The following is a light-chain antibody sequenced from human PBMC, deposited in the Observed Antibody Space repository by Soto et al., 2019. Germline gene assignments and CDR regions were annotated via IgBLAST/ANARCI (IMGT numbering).Light chain of an antibody. CDR2: GVY. J-gene: IGKJ1*01. CDR1: QSVSSN. CDR3: QQYHSWPPRT. Sequence: KDMTQSPTSLSVSLGERATLSCRASQSVSSNLAWYQQKPGQAPRLLIYGVYTRAPGIPARFSGSGSGTEFTLTISSPLSDDFAVYYCQQYHSWPPRTFGQGTKVDIK. V-gene: IGKV3D-15*01.